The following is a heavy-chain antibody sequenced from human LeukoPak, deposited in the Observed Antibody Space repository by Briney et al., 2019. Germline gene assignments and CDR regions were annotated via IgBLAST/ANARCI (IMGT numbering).Heavy chain of an antibody. CDR1: GGSISSYY. V-gene: IGHV4-34*01. J-gene: IGHJ3*01. CDR2: INHSGST. Sequence: KPSETLSLTCTVSGGSISSYYWSWIRQPPGKGLEWIGEINHSGSTNYNPSLKSRVTISVDTSKNQFSLKLSSVTAADTAVYYCARGVTSSDWGQGTMVTVSS. D-gene: IGHD3-10*01. CDR3: ARGVTSSD.